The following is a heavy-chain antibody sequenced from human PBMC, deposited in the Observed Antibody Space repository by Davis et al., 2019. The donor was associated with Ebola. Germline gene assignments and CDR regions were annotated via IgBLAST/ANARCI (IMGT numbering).Heavy chain of an antibody. D-gene: IGHD2-2*01. CDR3: ARNRGGIVVVPAAMVY. CDR1: GFTFGDYA. CDR2: ISYDGSNK. V-gene: IGHV3-30-3*01. J-gene: IGHJ4*02. Sequence: GESLKISCTTSGFTFGDYAMHWVRQAPGKGLEWVAVISYDGSNKYYADSVKGRFTISRDNSKNTLYLQMNSLRAEDTAVYYCARNRGGIVVVPAAMVYWGQGTLVTVSS.